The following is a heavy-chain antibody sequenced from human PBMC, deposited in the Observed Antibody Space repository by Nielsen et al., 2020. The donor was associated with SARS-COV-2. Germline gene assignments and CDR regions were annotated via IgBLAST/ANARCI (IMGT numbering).Heavy chain of an antibody. D-gene: IGHD6-6*01. CDR2: IYYSGST. V-gene: IGHV4-61*01. J-gene: IGHJ5*02. CDR3: ARVCGVIAARSYNWFDP. CDR1: GGSISGSSYY. Sequence: SETLSLTCTVSGGSISGSSYYWSWIRQPPGKGLEWIGYIYYSGSTNYNPSLKSRVTISVDTSKNQFSLKLSSVTAADTAVYYCARVCGVIAARSYNWFDPWGQGTLVTVSS.